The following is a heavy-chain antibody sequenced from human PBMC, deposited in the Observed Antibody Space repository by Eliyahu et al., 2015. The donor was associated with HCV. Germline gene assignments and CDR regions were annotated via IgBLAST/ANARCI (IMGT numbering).Heavy chain of an antibody. CDR1: GGSISSYY. CDR3: ARAQWGTGRDFDY. Sequence: ESGPGLVKPSETLSLTCTVSGGSISSYYWSWIRQPPGKGLEWIGYIYYSGSTNYNPSLKSRVTISVDTSKNQFSLKLSSVTAADTAVYYCARAQWGTGRDFDYWGQGTLVTVSS. D-gene: IGHD3-16*01. J-gene: IGHJ4*02. V-gene: IGHV4-59*01. CDR2: IYYSGST.